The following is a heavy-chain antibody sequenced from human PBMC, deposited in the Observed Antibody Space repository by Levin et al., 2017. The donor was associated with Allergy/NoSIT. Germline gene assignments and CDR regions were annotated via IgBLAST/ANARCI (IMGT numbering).Heavy chain of an antibody. J-gene: IGHJ4*02. CDR1: GGSISSYY. Sequence: SETLSLTCTVSGGSISSYYWSWIRQPPGKGLEWIGYIYYSGSTNYNPSLKSRVTISVDTSKNQFSLKLSSVTAADTAVYYCARGGSGNGYVFWGQGTLVTVSS. D-gene: IGHD3-10*01. CDR3: ARGGSGNGYVF. V-gene: IGHV4-59*01. CDR2: IYYSGST.